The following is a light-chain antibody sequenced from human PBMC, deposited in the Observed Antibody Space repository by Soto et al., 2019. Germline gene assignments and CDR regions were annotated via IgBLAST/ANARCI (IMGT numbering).Light chain of an antibody. V-gene: IGKV1-39*01. J-gene: IGKJ3*01. CDR1: QSISTY. CDR2: AAS. CDR3: QESNRALLI. Sequence: DMQVTQSPSSLSASVGDRVTITCRASQSISTYLNWYQQKPGKAPKLLIYAASSLQSGVPSRFSGSGSGTDFTLTINSLQPEDFGTYYCQESNRALLIFGPGTKVDIK.